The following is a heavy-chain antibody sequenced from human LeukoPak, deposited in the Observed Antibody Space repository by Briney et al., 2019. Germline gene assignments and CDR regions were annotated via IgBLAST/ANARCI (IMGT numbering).Heavy chain of an antibody. D-gene: IGHD3-22*01. CDR3: AREDSSGPIDY. Sequence: GGSLRLSCAASGFTVSSNYMSWVSQAPGKGLEWVSVIYSGGSTYYADSVKGRFTISRDNSKNTLYLQMNSLRAEDTAVYYCAREDSSGPIDYWGQGTLVTVSS. V-gene: IGHV3-66*01. CDR2: IYSGGST. J-gene: IGHJ4*02. CDR1: GFTVSSNY.